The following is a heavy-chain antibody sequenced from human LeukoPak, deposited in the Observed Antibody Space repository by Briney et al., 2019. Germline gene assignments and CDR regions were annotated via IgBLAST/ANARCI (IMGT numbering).Heavy chain of an antibody. CDR3: ARAPGATVTYFDY. J-gene: IGHJ4*02. Sequence: GGSLRLSCAASGFTFSSYGMHWVRQDPGKGLESVAVIWYDGSNKYYADSVKGRFTISRDNSKNTLYLQMNSLRAEDTAVYYCARAPGATVTYFDYWGQGTLVTVSS. CDR1: GFTFSSYG. V-gene: IGHV3-33*01. D-gene: IGHD4-17*01. CDR2: IWYDGSNK.